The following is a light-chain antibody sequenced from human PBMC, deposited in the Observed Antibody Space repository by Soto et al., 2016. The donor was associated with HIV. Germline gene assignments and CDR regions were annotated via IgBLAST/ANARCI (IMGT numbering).Light chain of an antibody. CDR3: QVWDISGYVV. CDR2: RDD. V-gene: IGLV3-9*01. CDR1: NIGSKN. Sequence: SYELTQPLSVSVALGQTARITCGGNNIGSKNVHWYQHRPGQAPVLVIYRDDNRPSGIPERFSGSNSGNTATLTISRAQAGDEADYFCQVWDISGYVVFGGGTKLTVL. J-gene: IGLJ2*01.